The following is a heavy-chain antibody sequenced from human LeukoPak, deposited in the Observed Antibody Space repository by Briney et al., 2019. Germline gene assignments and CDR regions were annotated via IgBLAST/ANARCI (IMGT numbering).Heavy chain of an antibody. J-gene: IGHJ4*02. CDR3: ARGRWLQLRPFDY. D-gene: IGHD5-24*01. Sequence: ASVKVSCKASGYTFTSYGISWVRQAPGQGLEWMGWINPNSGGTNYAQKFQGRVTMTRDTSISTAYMELSRLRSDDTAVYYCARGRWLQLRPFDYWGQGTLVTVSS. CDR1: GYTFTSYG. CDR2: INPNSGGT. V-gene: IGHV1-2*02.